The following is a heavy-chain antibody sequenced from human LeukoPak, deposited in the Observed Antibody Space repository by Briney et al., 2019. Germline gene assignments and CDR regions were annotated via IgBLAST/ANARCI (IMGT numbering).Heavy chain of an antibody. CDR2: IKYDEIEK. J-gene: IGHJ6*03. Sequence: GGSLRLSCEASGFTFRDYWMSWVRQAPGKGLECLAYIKYDEIEKNLADSVKGRLTVSRDNAKNSVSLQRNSLRPEDTGIYYCARLAYYMDVWGKGTAVTVSS. V-gene: IGHV3-7*01. CDR1: GFTFRDYW. CDR3: ARLAYYMDV.